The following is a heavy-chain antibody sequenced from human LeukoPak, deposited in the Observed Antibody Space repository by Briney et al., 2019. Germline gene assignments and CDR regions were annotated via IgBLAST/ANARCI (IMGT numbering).Heavy chain of an antibody. V-gene: IGHV4-59*01. Sequence: SETLSLTCTVSGGSISSYYWSWIRQPPGKGLEWIGYIYYSGSTNYNPPLKSRVTISVDTSKNQFSLKLSSVTAADTAVYYCARAIGYDFWTLYYFDYWGQGTLVTVSS. D-gene: IGHD3-3*01. CDR2: IYYSGST. J-gene: IGHJ4*02. CDR1: GGSISSYY. CDR3: ARAIGYDFWTLYYFDY.